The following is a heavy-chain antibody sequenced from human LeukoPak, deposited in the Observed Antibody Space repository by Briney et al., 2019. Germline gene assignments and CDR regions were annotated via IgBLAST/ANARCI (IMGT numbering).Heavy chain of an antibody. CDR3: ARPRYCSSTSCPFDY. CDR2: IIPIFGTA. Sequence: ASVKVSCKASGYTFTSYGISWVRQAPGQGLEWMGGIIPIFGTANYAQKFQGRVTITADESTSTAYMELSSLRSEDTAVYYCARPRYCSSTSCPFDYWGQGTLVTVSS. J-gene: IGHJ4*02. D-gene: IGHD2-2*01. CDR1: GYTFTSYG. V-gene: IGHV1-69*13.